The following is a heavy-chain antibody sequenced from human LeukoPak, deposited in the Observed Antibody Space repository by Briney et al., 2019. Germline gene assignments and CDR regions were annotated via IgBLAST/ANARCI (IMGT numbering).Heavy chain of an antibody. D-gene: IGHD1-26*01. J-gene: IGHJ3*02. V-gene: IGHV4-59*01. CDR2: IYYSGST. CDR1: GGSISSYY. Sequence: SETLSLTCTVSGGSISSYYWSWIRQPPGKGLEWIGYIYYSGSTNYNPSLKSRVTISVDTSKNQFSLKLSSVTAADTAVYYCARDPSGSYYFGYRGETNAFDIWGQGTMVTVSS. CDR3: ARDPSGSYYFGYRGETNAFDI.